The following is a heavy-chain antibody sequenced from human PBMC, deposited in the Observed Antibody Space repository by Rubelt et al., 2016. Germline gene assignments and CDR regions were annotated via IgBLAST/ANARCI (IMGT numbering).Heavy chain of an antibody. CDR1: GFTFSSYA. V-gene: IGHV3-30*04. D-gene: IGHD3-3*01. Sequence: ASGFTFSSYAMHWVRQAPGKGLEWVAVISYDGSNKYYADSVKGRFTISRDNSKNTLYLQMNSLRAEDTAVYYCARDSEVEDFWSGYYPRGGMDVWGQGTTVTVSS. CDR2: ISYDGSNK. J-gene: IGHJ6*02. CDR3: ARDSEVEDFWSGYYPRGGMDV.